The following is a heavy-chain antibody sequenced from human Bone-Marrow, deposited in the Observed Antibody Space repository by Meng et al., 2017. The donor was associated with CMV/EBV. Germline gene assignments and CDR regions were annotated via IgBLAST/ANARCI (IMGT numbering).Heavy chain of an antibody. CDR2: ISSSGSTI. CDR1: GFTFSSYE. CDR3: ARDGITIFGVAPLDV. Sequence: GESLKISCAASGFTFSSYEMNWVRQAPGKGLEWVSYISSSGSTIYYADSVKGRFTISRDNAKNSLYLQMNSLRAEDTAVYYCARDGITIFGVAPLDVWGQGTTVTVSS. D-gene: IGHD3-3*01. J-gene: IGHJ6*02. V-gene: IGHV3-48*03.